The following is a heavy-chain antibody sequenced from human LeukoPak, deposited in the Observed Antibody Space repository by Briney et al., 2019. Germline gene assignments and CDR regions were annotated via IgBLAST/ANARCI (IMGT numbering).Heavy chain of an antibody. D-gene: IGHD7-27*01. Sequence: SETLSLTCTVSGGSISSYYWSWIRQPPGKGLEWIGYIYYSGSTNYNPSLKSRVTISVDTSKNQLSLKLSSVTAADTAVYYCARGVFWGSRWYFDLWGRGTLVTVSS. CDR3: ARGVFWGSRWYFDL. CDR1: GGSISSYY. J-gene: IGHJ2*01. CDR2: IYYSGST. V-gene: IGHV4-59*01.